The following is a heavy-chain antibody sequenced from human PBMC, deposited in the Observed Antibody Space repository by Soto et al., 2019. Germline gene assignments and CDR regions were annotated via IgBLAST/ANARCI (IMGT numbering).Heavy chain of an antibody. Sequence: PWETLSLTCSVSGGSISSYYWSWIRQPPGKGLEWIGYIYYTGTTSYNPSLKSRVTISVDKSRNQFSLKLTSVTAADTAVYYCARGPNYDFWSGYFRGWGQGTLVTVSS. CDR2: IYYTGTT. V-gene: IGHV4-59*01. J-gene: IGHJ4*02. CDR3: ARGPNYDFWSGYFRG. CDR1: GGSISSYY. D-gene: IGHD3-3*01.